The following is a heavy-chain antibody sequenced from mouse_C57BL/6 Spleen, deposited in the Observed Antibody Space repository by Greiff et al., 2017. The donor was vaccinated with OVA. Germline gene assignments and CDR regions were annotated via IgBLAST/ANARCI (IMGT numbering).Heavy chain of an antibody. CDR1: GYTFTDYE. CDR3: TRASRRYFDV. Sequence: QVQLQQSGAELVRPGASVTLSCKASGYTFTDYEMHWVKQTPVHGLEWIGAIDPETGGTAYNQKFKGKAILTADKSSSTAYMELRSLTSADSAVYYCTRASRRYFDVWGTGTTVTVSS. V-gene: IGHV1-15*01. D-gene: IGHD3-2*02. CDR2: IDPETGGT. J-gene: IGHJ1*03.